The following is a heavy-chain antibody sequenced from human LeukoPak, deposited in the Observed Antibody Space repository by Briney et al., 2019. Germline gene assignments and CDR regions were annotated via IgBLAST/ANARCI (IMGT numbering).Heavy chain of an antibody. CDR3: AKYVGATAFDY. V-gene: IGHV3-23*01. Sequence: PGGSLRLSCAASGFTFNNYAMSWVRQAPGKGLEWVSAISFSGGGTYHADSVQGRFTISRDISKNTLYLQMNSLRAEDTAVYYCAKYVGATAFDYRGQGTLVTVSS. J-gene: IGHJ4*02. CDR2: ISFSGGGT. D-gene: IGHD1-26*01. CDR1: GFTFNNYA.